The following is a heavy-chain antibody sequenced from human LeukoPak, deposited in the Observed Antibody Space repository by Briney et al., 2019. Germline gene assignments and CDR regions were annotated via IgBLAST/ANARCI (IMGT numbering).Heavy chain of an antibody. Sequence: GASVKVSCKASGYTFTSYAMHWVRQAPGQRLEWMGWINAGNGNTKYSQKFQGRVTITRDTSASTAYMGLSSLRSEDMAVYYCARARQRISGGSLDYWGQGTLVTVSS. J-gene: IGHJ4*02. CDR2: INAGNGNT. CDR1: GYTFTSYA. D-gene: IGHD2-15*01. CDR3: ARARQRISGGSLDY. V-gene: IGHV1-3*01.